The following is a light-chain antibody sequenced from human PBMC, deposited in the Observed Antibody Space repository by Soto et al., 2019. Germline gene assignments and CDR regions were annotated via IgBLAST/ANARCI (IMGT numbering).Light chain of an antibody. CDR3: QQYNHWSSIT. CDR2: GAS. V-gene: IGKV3-15*01. J-gene: IGKJ5*01. Sequence: EISMTQSPATLSASLGERATLSCRASQYISNNLAWYQQRPGQAPSLLIYGASTRATGVPARISGTGHGTDFLLTISGLQSEDSAVYYCQQYNHWSSITFGQGTRLEIK. CDR1: QYISNN.